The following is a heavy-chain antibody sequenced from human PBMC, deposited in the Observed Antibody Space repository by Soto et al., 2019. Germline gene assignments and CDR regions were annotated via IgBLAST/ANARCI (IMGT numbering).Heavy chain of an antibody. Sequence: QVQLQQWGAGLLKPSETLSLTCAVYGGSFSGYYWSWIRQPPGKGLEWIGEINHSGSTNYNPSLMSRVTISVDTSKNQFSLKLSSVTAADTAVYYCARGKSSSSWFDPWGQGTLVTVSS. CDR1: GGSFSGYY. D-gene: IGHD6-6*01. J-gene: IGHJ5*02. V-gene: IGHV4-34*01. CDR3: ARGKSSSSWFDP. CDR2: INHSGST.